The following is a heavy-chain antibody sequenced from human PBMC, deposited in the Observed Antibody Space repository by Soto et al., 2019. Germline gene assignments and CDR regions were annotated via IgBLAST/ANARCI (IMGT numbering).Heavy chain of an antibody. V-gene: IGHV4-31*03. Sequence: QVQLQESGPGLVKPSQTLSLTCTVSGGSINIGSYYWSWIRQHPGKGLEWIAYIYYSGATYYNPSLKSRVTISVDTSKNQFSLKLGAVTAADSAVYYCARDEGGYARMDVWGQGTTVTVSS. CDR1: GGSINIGSYY. CDR2: IYYSGAT. J-gene: IGHJ6*02. D-gene: IGHD5-12*01. CDR3: ARDEGGYARMDV.